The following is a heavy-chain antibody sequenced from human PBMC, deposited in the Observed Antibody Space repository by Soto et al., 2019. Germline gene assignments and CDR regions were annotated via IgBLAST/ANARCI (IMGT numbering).Heavy chain of an antibody. J-gene: IGHJ4*02. V-gene: IGHV3-15*02. CDR1: GFIFSKAW. Sequence: EVQLVESGGALVKPGGSLRLSCAGSGFIFSKAWVTWVRQAPGKGLEWVGRIRSETEGGTTDYGAPVKGRFTISRDDVKNMLYLQMTSLKTEDTAVYYCRTGGYWGQGTLVTVSS. CDR3: RTGGY. CDR2: IRSETEGGTT.